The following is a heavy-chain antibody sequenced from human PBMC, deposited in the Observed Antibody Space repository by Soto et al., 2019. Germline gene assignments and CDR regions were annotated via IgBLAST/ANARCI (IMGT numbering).Heavy chain of an antibody. Sequence: SVKVSCNASGGMFDTYAISWVRQAPGQGLEWMGGVIPMFLKPNYAQKFQGRVTITADKSTNTVYMEMNSLMSEDTAVYYCVRGGGEMANPPPYLYWGQGTQVTVSS. V-gene: IGHV1-69*06. J-gene: IGHJ4*02. CDR1: GGMFDTYA. CDR3: VRGGGEMANPPPYLY. CDR2: VIPMFLKP. D-gene: IGHD3-16*01.